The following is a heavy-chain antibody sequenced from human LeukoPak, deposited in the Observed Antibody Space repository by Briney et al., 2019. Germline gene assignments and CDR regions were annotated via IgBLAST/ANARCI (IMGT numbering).Heavy chain of an antibody. D-gene: IGHD3-10*01. Sequence: GRSLRLSWAASGFTFSSYWRSWVRQAPGRGLEVVANIKQDGSEKYYVYSVKGRFTISRDNAKNSLYLQMTSLRAEDTAVYYCARVEYLWFGELLDWGQGTLVTVSS. J-gene: IGHJ4*02. V-gene: IGHV3-7*01. CDR1: GFTFSSYW. CDR3: ARVEYLWFGELLD. CDR2: IKQDGSEK.